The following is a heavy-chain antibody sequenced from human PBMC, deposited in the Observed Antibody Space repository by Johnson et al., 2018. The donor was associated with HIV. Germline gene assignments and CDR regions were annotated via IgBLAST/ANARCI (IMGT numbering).Heavy chain of an antibody. V-gene: IGHV3-30*18. J-gene: IGHJ3*02. D-gene: IGHD3-10*01. CDR2: ISHDGSNK. Sequence: QVQLVESGGGLVQPGGSLRLSCAASGFTVTTKYMSWVRQAPGKGLEWVAVISHDGSNKYYADSVKGRFTISRDNSKNTLYLQMNSLRAEDTAVYYCANWAYYYGSGYAFDIWGQGTMVTVSS. CDR3: ANWAYYYGSGYAFDI. CDR1: GFTVTTKY.